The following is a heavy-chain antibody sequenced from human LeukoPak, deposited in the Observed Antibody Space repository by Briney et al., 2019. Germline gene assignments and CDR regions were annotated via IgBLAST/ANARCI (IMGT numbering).Heavy chain of an antibody. J-gene: IGHJ4*02. V-gene: IGHV1-69*04. CDR2: IIPILGIA. Sequence: SVKVSCKASGGTFSSYAISWVRQAPGQGLEWMGRIIPILGIANYAQKFQGRVTITADKSTSTAYMELRSLRSDDTAVYYCARGDSSSLDYWGQGTLVTVSS. CDR3: ARGDSSSLDY. CDR1: GGTFSSYA. D-gene: IGHD6-6*01.